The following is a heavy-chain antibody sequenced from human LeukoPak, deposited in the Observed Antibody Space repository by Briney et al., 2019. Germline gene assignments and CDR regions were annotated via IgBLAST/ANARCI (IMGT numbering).Heavy chain of an antibody. Sequence: PGGSLRLSCAASGFTFSSYAMSWVRQAPGKGLEWVANIKQDGSEKYYVDSVKGRFTISRDNAKNSLYLQMNSLRAEDTAVYYCARVPNEVGATIRYYYYYYMDVWGKGTTVTVSS. CDR2: IKQDGSEK. D-gene: IGHD1-26*01. V-gene: IGHV3-7*01. CDR3: ARVPNEVGATIRYYYYYYMDV. J-gene: IGHJ6*03. CDR1: GFTFSSYA.